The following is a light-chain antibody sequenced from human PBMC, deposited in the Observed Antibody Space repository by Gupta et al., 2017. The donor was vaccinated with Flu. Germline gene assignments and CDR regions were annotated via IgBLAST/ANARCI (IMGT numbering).Light chain of an antibody. J-gene: IGKJ4*01. CDR3: QQRTVAPT. V-gene: IGKV3-11*01. CDR2: DAF. CDR1: QKNDSY. Sequence: PATLSLTPGERGNHSCRAGQKNDSYGTWNQQKPGQVARLVIYDAFIRATGMPARFSGRGSGTDLTLTMMSLVPEELAVYYWQQRTVAPTYRGGSKAE.